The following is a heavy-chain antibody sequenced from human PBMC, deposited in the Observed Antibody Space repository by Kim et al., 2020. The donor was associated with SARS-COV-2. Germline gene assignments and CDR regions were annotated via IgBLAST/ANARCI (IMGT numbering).Heavy chain of an antibody. D-gene: IGHD3-10*01. J-gene: IGHJ6*02. Sequence: TRYTPSFQGQVTISADKSVSTAYLQWSSLKASDTAMYYCARSRGTHFGMDVWGQGTTVTVSS. V-gene: IGHV5-51*01. CDR3: ARSRGTHFGMDV. CDR2: T.